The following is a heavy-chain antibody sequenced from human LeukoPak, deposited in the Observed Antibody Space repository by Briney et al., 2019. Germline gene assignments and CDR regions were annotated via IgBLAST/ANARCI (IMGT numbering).Heavy chain of an antibody. V-gene: IGHV4-34*01. Sequence: SETLSLTCAVYGGSFSGYYWSWIRQPPGKRLEWIGYIKQSGGTNYNPSLKSRVTISVDTSKNRFSLQLRSVTAADTAVYYCANEWSAFDFWGQGTMVTVSS. CDR2: IKQSGGT. CDR3: ANEWSAFDF. J-gene: IGHJ3*01. D-gene: IGHD3-3*01. CDR1: GGSFSGYY.